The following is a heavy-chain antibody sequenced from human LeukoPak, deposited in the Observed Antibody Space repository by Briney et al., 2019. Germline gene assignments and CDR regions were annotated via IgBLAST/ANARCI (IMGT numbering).Heavy chain of an antibody. CDR2: ISASGGST. Sequence: GGSLRLSCAASGFTFSSSAMSWVRQVPGKGLEWVSGISASGGSTYYADSVRGRFTISRDNSKNTLYVQMNSLRDEDTAVYYCAKGIAAADRAFDYWGQGTLVTVSS. CDR1: GFTFSSSA. CDR3: AKGIAAADRAFDY. J-gene: IGHJ4*02. V-gene: IGHV3-23*01. D-gene: IGHD6-13*01.